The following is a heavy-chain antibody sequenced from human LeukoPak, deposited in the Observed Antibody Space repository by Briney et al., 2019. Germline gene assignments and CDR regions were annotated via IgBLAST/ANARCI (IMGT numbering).Heavy chain of an antibody. J-gene: IGHJ4*02. CDR3: ARLHYYDSSGYYAVVSYFDH. V-gene: IGHV4-59*08. D-gene: IGHD3-22*01. Sequence: SETLSLTCTVSGGSISSYYWSWIRQPPGKGLEWIGYIYYRGSTNYNPSLKSRVTISVDTSKNQFSLKLSSVTAADTAVYYCARLHYYDSSGYYAVVSYFDHWGQGTLVTVSS. CDR2: IYYRGST. CDR1: GGSISSYY.